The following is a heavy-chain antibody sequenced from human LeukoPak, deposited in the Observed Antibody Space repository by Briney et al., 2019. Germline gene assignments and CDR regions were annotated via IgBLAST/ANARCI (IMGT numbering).Heavy chain of an antibody. CDR1: GFTFSSYA. CDR3: AREVRGYGAFDI. J-gene: IGHJ3*02. Sequence: PGGSLRLSCAASGFTFSSYAMHWVRQAPGKGLEWVAVISYDGSNKYYADSVKGRFTISRDNSKNTLYLQMNSLRAEDTAVYYCAREVRGYGAFDIWGQGTMVTVSS. CDR2: ISYDGSNK. D-gene: IGHD5-18*01. V-gene: IGHV3-30-3*01.